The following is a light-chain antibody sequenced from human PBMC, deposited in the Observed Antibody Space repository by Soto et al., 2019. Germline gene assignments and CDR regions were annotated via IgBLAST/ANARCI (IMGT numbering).Light chain of an antibody. CDR1: QRIGSN. CDR3: QQYNNWPPYT. Sequence: EIVMTQSPATLSVSPGERATLSCRASQRIGSNVAWYQQKPGQAPRLLIYGASIRATGIPVRFSGSGSGTEFTLTISSLQSEDFAVYYCQQYNNWPPYTFGQGTKVDIK. J-gene: IGKJ2*01. CDR2: GAS. V-gene: IGKV3-15*01.